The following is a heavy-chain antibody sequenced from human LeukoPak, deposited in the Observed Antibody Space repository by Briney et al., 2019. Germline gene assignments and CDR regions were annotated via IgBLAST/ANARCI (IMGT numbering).Heavy chain of an antibody. CDR1: GFTFSSYA. V-gene: IGHV3-30-3*01. J-gene: IGHJ4*02. Sequence: GRSLRLSYAASGFTFSSYAMHWVRQAPGKGLEWVAVISYDGSNKYYADSVKGRFTISRDNSKNTLYLQMNSLRAEDTAVYYCAREYYAPAFDYWGQGTLVTVSS. CDR3: AREYYAPAFDY. D-gene: IGHD2-2*01. CDR2: ISYDGSNK.